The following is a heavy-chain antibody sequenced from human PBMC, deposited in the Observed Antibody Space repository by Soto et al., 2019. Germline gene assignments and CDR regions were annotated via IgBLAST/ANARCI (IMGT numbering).Heavy chain of an antibody. D-gene: IGHD2-15*01. CDR1: GFTFTTYA. V-gene: IGHV3-30*04. Sequence: QVQLVESGGGVVQPGRSLRLSCAASGFTFTTYALHWFRLAPVKGMEWVAFITDDGGGKYYADSVKGRFTLSRDNSKNTPYLQLSSLRSDDTAIYYCARDQWFGGGTICYYFDFWGQGTLVTVSS. CDR3: ARDQWFGGGTICYYFDF. J-gene: IGHJ4*02. CDR2: ITDDGGGK.